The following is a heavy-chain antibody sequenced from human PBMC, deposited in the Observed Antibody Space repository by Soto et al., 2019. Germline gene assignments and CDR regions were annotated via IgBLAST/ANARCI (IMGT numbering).Heavy chain of an antibody. D-gene: IGHD3-3*01. CDR2: INHSGST. Sequence: SETLSLTCAVYGGSFSGYYWSWIRQPPGKGLEWIGEINHSGSTNYNPSLKSRVTISVDTSKNQFSLKLSSVTAADTAVYYCARGSYDFWSGYGSYFDYWGQGTLVTVSS. CDR3: ARGSYDFWSGYGSYFDY. V-gene: IGHV4-34*01. J-gene: IGHJ4*02. CDR1: GGSFSGYY.